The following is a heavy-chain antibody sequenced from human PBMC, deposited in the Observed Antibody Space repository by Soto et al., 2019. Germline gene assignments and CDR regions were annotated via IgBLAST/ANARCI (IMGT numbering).Heavy chain of an antibody. Sequence: QVQLQESGPGLVKPSETLSLTCTVSGGSVSSGSYYWSWIRQPPGKGLEWIGYIYYSGSTNYNPSLKSRVTISVDTSKNQFSLKLSSVTAADTAVYYCARNPEDDYSGNSYYYYYGMDVWGQGTTVTVSS. D-gene: IGHD4-4*01. J-gene: IGHJ6*02. CDR3: ARNPEDDYSGNSYYYYYGMDV. CDR2: IYYSGST. V-gene: IGHV4-61*01. CDR1: GGSVSSGSYY.